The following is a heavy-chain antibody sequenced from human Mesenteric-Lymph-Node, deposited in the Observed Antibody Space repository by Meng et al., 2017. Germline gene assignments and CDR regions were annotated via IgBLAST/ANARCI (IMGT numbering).Heavy chain of an antibody. CDR1: GFTFRDYG. Sequence: GESLKISCAASGFTFRDYGMTWVRQAPGKGLEWVSSISRSGDNKVYADSVEGRFTISRDNAKNSLYLQMNTLRAEDTALYFCTRETVPSTPRQSDYWGQGTLVTVSS. CDR2: ISRSGDNK. CDR3: TRETVPSTPRQSDY. V-gene: IGHV3-21*01. J-gene: IGHJ4*02. D-gene: IGHD2/OR15-2a*01.